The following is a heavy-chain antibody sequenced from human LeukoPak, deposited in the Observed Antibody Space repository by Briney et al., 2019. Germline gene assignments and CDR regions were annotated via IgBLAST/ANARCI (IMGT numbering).Heavy chain of an antibody. D-gene: IGHD3-10*01. V-gene: IGHV3-30*19. Sequence: GGSLRLSCAASRFTFSSYGMHWVRQAPGKGLEWVAYIQYDGSNAQYADSVKGRFSISRDSSKNILYLQMNSLRAEDTAVYYCARRGSGSGSYYYYYYYMDVWGKGTTVTISS. J-gene: IGHJ6*03. CDR2: IQYDGSNA. CDR3: ARRGSGSGSYYYYYYYMDV. CDR1: RFTFSSYG.